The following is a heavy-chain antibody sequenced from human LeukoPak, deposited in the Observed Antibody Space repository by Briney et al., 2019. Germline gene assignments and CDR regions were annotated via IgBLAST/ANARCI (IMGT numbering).Heavy chain of an antibody. CDR2: IYYSGST. CDR3: ARESGSVTSEVDFDY. D-gene: IGHD4-17*01. Sequence: SETLSLTCTVSGGSISSSSYYWGWIRQPPGKGLEWIGSIYYSGSTYYNPSLKSRVPISVDTSKNQFSLKLSSVTAADTAVYYCARESGSVTSEVDFDYWGQGTLVTVSS. J-gene: IGHJ4*02. CDR1: GGSISSSSYY. V-gene: IGHV4-39*02.